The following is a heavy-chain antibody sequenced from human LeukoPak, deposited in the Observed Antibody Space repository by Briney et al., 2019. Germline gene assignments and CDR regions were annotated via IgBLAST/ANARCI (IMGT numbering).Heavy chain of an antibody. Sequence: GGSLRLSCAASGFTFSSYWMSWVRQAPGEGVEWVANIKQEGSERYYVDSVRGRFTLSRDNAKNSLYLQINSLRAEETAVYYCGRFPGVHYYFYYMDVWGKGPTVTVSS. CDR1: GFTFSSYW. V-gene: IGHV3-7*01. J-gene: IGHJ6*03. CDR2: IKQEGSER. CDR3: GRFPGVHYYFYYMDV. D-gene: IGHD4/OR15-4a*01.